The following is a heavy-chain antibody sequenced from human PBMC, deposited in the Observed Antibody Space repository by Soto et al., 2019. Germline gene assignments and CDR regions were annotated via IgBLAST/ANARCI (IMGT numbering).Heavy chain of an antibody. CDR2: ISGDGVSK. Sequence: TGGSLRPSCAASGISFSDYAMSWVRQAPGKGLEWISAISGDGVSKLYADSVRGRFTISRDNAANTLYLQMNSLRTEDTALYYCAKKDRLYGVAVAFDSWGQGTLVTVSS. CDR3: AKKDRLYGVAVAFDS. V-gene: IGHV3-23*01. J-gene: IGHJ4*02. D-gene: IGHD6-19*01. CDR1: GISFSDYA.